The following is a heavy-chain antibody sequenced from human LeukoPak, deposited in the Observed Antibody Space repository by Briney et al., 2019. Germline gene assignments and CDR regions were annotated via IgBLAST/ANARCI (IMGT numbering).Heavy chain of an antibody. Sequence: SETLSLTCTVSGGSLSSGGYYWSWVRQHPGKCLEWIGYIYYSGSTYYNPSLKSRVTISVDTSKNQFSLKLSSVTAADTAVYYCARDRTVTTSDAFDIWGQGTMVTVSS. CDR2: IYYSGST. J-gene: IGHJ3*02. CDR3: ARDRTVTTSDAFDI. V-gene: IGHV4-31*03. D-gene: IGHD4-17*01. CDR1: GGSLSSGGYY.